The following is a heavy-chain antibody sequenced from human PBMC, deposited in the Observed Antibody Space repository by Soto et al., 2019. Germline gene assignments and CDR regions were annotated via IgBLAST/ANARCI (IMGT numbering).Heavy chain of an antibody. J-gene: IGHJ4*02. CDR2: IIPIFGTA. D-gene: IGHD2-21*02. CDR1: GGTFSSYA. V-gene: IGHV1-69*13. Sequence: GASVKVSCKASGGTFSSYAISWVRQAPGQGLEWMGGIIPIFGTANYAQKFQGRVTITADESTSTAYMELSSLRSEDTAVYYCARERALDHCAGDCYPGPFDYWGQGTLVTVSS. CDR3: ARERALDHCAGDCYPGPFDY.